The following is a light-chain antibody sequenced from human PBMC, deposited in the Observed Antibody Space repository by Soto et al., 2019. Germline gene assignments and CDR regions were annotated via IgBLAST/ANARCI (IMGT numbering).Light chain of an antibody. Sequence: QSALTQPASVSGSPGQSITISCTGSSSDVGGYNSVSWYQQYPGKAPKLMIYEVSNRPSGGSNRFSGSKSGNTASLTIAGLQAEDEADYYCSSYSSSSTRVFGTGTKLTVL. CDR1: SSDVGGYNS. J-gene: IGLJ1*01. CDR2: EVS. V-gene: IGLV2-14*01. CDR3: SSYSSSSTRV.